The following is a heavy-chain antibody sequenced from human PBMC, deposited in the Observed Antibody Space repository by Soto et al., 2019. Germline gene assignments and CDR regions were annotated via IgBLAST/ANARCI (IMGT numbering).Heavy chain of an antibody. CDR1: GSTFTGYY. D-gene: IGHD2-2*01. CDR3: ARAELGYCSSTSCYFSNWFDP. V-gene: IGHV1-2*04. CDR2: INPNSGGT. J-gene: IGHJ5*02. Sequence: ASVKVSCKASGSTFTGYYMHWVRQAPGQGLEWMGWINPNSGGTNYAQKFQGWVTMTRDTSISTAYMELSRLSSDDTAVYYCARAELGYCSSTSCYFSNWFDPWGQGTLVTVS.